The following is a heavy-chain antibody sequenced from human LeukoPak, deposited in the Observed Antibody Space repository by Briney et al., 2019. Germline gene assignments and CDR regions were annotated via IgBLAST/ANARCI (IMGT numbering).Heavy chain of an antibody. Sequence: PSETLSLTCTVSGGSISSYYWSWIRRPPGKGLEWIGYIYYSGSTNYNPSLKSRVTISVDTSKNQFSLKLSSVTAADTAVYYCARVYYSSSYDYWYFDLWGRGTLVTVSS. V-gene: IGHV4-59*01. CDR2: IYYSGST. CDR3: ARVYYSSSYDYWYFDL. D-gene: IGHD6-13*01. J-gene: IGHJ2*01. CDR1: GGSISSYY.